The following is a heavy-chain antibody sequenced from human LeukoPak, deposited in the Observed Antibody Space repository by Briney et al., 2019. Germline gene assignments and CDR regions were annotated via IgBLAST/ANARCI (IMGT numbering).Heavy chain of an antibody. CDR1: GGSISSYY. D-gene: IGHD4-11*01. V-gene: IGHV4-59*01. CDR2: IYYSGST. CDR3: ARGTTVIGYYYYGMDV. Sequence: SETLSLTCTVSGGSISSYYWSWIRQHPGKGLEWIGYIYYSGSTNYNPSLKSRVTISVDTSKNQFSLKLSSVTAADTAVYYCARGTTVIGYYYYGMDVWGQGTTVTVSS. J-gene: IGHJ6*02.